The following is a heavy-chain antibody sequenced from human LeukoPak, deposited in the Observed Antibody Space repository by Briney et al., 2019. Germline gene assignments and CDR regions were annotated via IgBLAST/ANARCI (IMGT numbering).Heavy chain of an antibody. CDR1: GFTFSIYG. Sequence: GGSLRLSCAASGFTFSIYGMPWVRQAPGKGLEWVAVISYDGSNKYYADSMKGRFTISRDDSKNTLYLQMNSLRAEDTAVYYCAKGGQWLPSDYWGQGTLVTVSS. J-gene: IGHJ4*02. V-gene: IGHV3-30*18. CDR2: ISYDGSNK. CDR3: AKGGQWLPSDY. D-gene: IGHD6-19*01.